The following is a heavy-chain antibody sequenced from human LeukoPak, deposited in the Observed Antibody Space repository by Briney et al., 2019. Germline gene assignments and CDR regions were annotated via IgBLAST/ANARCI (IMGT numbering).Heavy chain of an antibody. V-gene: IGHV3-64*01. CDR3: AREGGRYSYGIPSDY. J-gene: IGHJ4*02. CDR2: ISSNGGST. CDR1: GFTFSSYA. Sequence: GGSLRLSCAASGFTFSSYAMHWVRQAPGKGLEYVSAISSNGGSTYYANSVKGRFTISRDNSKNTLYLQMGSLRAEDMAVYYCAREGGRYSYGIPSDYWGQGTLVTVSS. D-gene: IGHD5-18*01.